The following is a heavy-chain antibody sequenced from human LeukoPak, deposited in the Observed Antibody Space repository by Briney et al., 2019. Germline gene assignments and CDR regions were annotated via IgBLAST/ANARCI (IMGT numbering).Heavy chain of an antibody. CDR1: GFTFSNYW. CDR3: ARGPNSNWSGLDF. V-gene: IGHV3-74*01. CDR2: IGADGSSA. Sequence: GGSLRLSCAASGFTFSNYWMHWVRQAPGKGLVWVARIGADGSSATYVDSVKGRFTISRDNAKNTLYLQVNNLRAEDTAVYYCARGPNSNWSGLDFWGQGTLLTVSS. J-gene: IGHJ4*02. D-gene: IGHD6-6*01.